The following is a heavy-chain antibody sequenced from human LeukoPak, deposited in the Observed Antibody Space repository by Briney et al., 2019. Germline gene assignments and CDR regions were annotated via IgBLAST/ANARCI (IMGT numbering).Heavy chain of an antibody. CDR3: AKAVGCYYGSGSFLRWFDP. D-gene: IGHD3-10*01. Sequence: PGGTLRLSCAASGFTFSSYGMSWVRQAPGKGLDWVSVISGSGGSTYYADSVKGRFTISRDNSKNTLYLQMNSLRAEDTAVYYCAKAVGCYYGSGSFLRWFDPWGQGTLVTVSS. CDR2: ISGSGGST. CDR1: GFTFSSYG. V-gene: IGHV3-23*01. J-gene: IGHJ5*02.